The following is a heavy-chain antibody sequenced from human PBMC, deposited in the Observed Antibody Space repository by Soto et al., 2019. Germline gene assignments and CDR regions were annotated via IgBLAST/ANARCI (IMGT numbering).Heavy chain of an antibody. D-gene: IGHD3-16*01. CDR3: ARVTYGWQRNDAFDI. Sequence: PGGSLRLSCAASGFTFSDYYMSWIRQAPGKGLEWVSYISSSSYTNYADSVKGRFTISRDNAKNSLYLQMNSLRAEHTAVYYCARVTYGWQRNDAFDIWGQGTMVTV. V-gene: IGHV3-11*06. CDR1: GFTFSDYY. J-gene: IGHJ3*02. CDR2: ISSSSYT.